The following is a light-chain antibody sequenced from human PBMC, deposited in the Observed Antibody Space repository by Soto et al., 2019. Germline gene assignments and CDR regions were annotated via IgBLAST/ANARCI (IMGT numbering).Light chain of an antibody. Sequence: EIVLTHSPGTLSLSPWERSTLFCRASQSVASRNLAFYQQKSGQAPRLLIYGASSRAIHTPDRFSGTGSVTKFTLTISGLQPDHFAVYYCHRPGASPWAFGQGPKV. CDR2: GAS. CDR3: HRPGASPWA. V-gene: IGKV3-20*01. J-gene: IGKJ1*01. CDR1: QSVASRN.